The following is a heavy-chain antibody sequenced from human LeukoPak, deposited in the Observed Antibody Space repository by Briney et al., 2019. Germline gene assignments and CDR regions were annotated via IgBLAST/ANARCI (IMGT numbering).Heavy chain of an antibody. J-gene: IGHJ4*02. D-gene: IGHD3-22*01. CDR1: AGTFSSYA. V-gene: IGHV1-69*01. CDR3: AREGYYDSSGYIDY. CDR2: IMPIFGTA. Sequence: GASVKVSCRASAGTFSSYAISWVRQAHGQGLEWMGGIMPIFGTAIHAKKFQGRVAIAADESTSTAYIELSRQRSEDTAVNYCAREGYYDSSGYIDYWGQGTLVTVSS.